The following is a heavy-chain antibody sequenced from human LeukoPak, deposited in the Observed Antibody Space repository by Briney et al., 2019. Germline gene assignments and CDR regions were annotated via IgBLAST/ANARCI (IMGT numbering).Heavy chain of an antibody. J-gene: IGHJ3*01. D-gene: IGHD3-10*01. V-gene: IGHV3-23*01. CDR3: AKKLFSGDGGGFDV. Sequence: GGSLRLSCAASGFIFSDYSMSWVRQAPGKGLEWVSGLSASGGNTHYADSVKGRFTISRDNSKNTLYLQMNSLRGEDTAVYYCAKKLFSGDGGGFDVWGQGTMVTVSS. CDR2: LSASGGNT. CDR1: GFIFSDYS.